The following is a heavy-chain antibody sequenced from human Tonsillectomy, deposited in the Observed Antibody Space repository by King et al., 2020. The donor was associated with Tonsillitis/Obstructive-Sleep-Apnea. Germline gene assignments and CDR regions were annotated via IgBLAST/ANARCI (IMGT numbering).Heavy chain of an antibody. Sequence: QLQELGPGLVKPSETLSLTCTVSGGSISSYYWSWIRQPPGKGLECIGYIYYSGSTNYNPSLKSRVTISVDTSKNQFSLKLSSVTAADTDVYYCAGEGAGINAFDIWGPGAMVTVSS. J-gene: IGHJ3*02. CDR2: IYYSGST. CDR3: AGEGAGINAFDI. CDR1: GGSISSYY. V-gene: IGHV4-59*01. D-gene: IGHD1-14*01.